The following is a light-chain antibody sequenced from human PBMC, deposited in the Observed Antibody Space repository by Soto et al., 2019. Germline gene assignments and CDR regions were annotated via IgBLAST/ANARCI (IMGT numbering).Light chain of an antibody. J-gene: IGLJ3*02. CDR3: ETWDSNTYWV. CDR2: EVR. V-gene: IGLV2-14*01. CDR1: SSDIGSYNY. Sequence: QSALTQPASVSGSPGQSITISCTGTSSDIGSYNYVAWYQQFPGETPKLIIYEVRNRPSGVSFRFSGSKSGNTASLTISGLQAEDEADYYCETWDSNTYWVFGGGTKLTVL.